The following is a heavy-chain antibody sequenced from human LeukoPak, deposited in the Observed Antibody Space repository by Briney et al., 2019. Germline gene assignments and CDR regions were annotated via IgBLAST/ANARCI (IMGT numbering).Heavy chain of an antibody. V-gene: IGHV3-30-3*01. Sequence: PGGSLRLSCAASGFTLSSYAMHWVRQAPGKGLEWVAVISYDGSNKYYADSVKGRFTISRDNSKNTLYLQMNSLRAEDTAVYYCAGEYYYDSSGWYRGQGTLVTVSS. J-gene: IGHJ4*02. CDR2: ISYDGSNK. CDR3: AGEYYYDSSGWY. D-gene: IGHD3-22*01. CDR1: GFTLSSYA.